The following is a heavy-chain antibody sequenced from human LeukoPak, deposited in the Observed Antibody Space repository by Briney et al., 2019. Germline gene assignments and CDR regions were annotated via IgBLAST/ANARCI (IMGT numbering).Heavy chain of an antibody. CDR3: ARLFYGSGSYYNNWFDP. V-gene: IGHV4-30-2*05. Sequence: PSQTLSLTCTVSGGSISSGGYYWSWIRQPPGKGLEWIGYIYHSGSTYYNPSLKSRVTISVDTSKNQFSLKVSSVTAADTAVYYCARLFYGSGSYYNNWFDPWGQGTLVIVSS. J-gene: IGHJ5*02. D-gene: IGHD3-10*01. CDR2: IYHSGST. CDR1: GGSISSGGYY.